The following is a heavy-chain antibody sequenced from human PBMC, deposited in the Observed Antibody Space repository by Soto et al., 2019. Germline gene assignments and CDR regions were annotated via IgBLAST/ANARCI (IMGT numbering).Heavy chain of an antibody. CDR1: GFTFSGSA. D-gene: IGHD6-13*01. CDR3: TRHRGTVKYSSSWYFYDY. V-gene: IGHV3-73*02. Sequence: EVQLVESGGGLVQPGGSLKLSCAASGFTFSGSAMHWVRQASGKGLEWVGRIRSKANSYATVYAASVKGRFTISRDNSKNTGYLQMNSLKTEDTAVYYCTRHRGTVKYSSSWYFYDYWGQGTVDTVSS. CDR2: IRSKANSYAT. J-gene: IGHJ4*02.